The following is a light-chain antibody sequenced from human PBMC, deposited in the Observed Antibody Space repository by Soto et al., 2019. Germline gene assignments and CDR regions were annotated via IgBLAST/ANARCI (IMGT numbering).Light chain of an antibody. V-gene: IGLV2-14*01. CDR3: SSYTSSSTLVV. CDR1: SSDVGGYNF. J-gene: IGLJ2*01. Sequence: QSALTQPASVSGSPGQSITISCTGTSSDVGGYNFVSWYQQHPGKAPKLIIFEVNNRPSAVSTRFSGSKSGNTASLTISGLQSEDEGDYYCSSYTSSSTLVVFGGGTKVTVL. CDR2: EVN.